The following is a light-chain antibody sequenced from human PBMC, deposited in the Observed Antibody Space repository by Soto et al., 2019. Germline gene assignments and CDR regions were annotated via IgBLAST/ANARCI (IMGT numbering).Light chain of an antibody. Sequence: QSALTQPPSVSGSPGQSVTISCTGTSSDVGSYNRVSWYQQPPGTAPKLMIYAVNNRPSGVPDRFSGSKSGSTASLTISGLQAEDEADYYCSSYTSSSTYVFGTGTKLTVL. CDR3: SSYTSSSTYV. CDR1: SSDVGSYNR. V-gene: IGLV2-18*02. CDR2: AVN. J-gene: IGLJ1*01.